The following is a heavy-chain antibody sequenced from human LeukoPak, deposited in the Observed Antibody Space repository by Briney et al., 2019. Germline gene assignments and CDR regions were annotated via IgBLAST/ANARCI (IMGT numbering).Heavy chain of an antibody. D-gene: IGHD3-22*01. CDR1: GGSISSYY. V-gene: IGHV4-59*01. CDR2: ICYSGST. Sequence: SETLSLTCTVSGGSISSYYWSWIRQPPGKGLEWIGYICYSGSTNYNPSLKSRVTISVDTSKNQFSLKLSSVTAADTAVYYCARAYYYDSSGYYRADAFDIWGQGTMVTVSS. CDR3: ARAYYYDSSGYYRADAFDI. J-gene: IGHJ3*02.